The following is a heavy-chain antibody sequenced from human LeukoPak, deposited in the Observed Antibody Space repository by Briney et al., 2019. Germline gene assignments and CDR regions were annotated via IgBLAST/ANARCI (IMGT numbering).Heavy chain of an antibody. CDR2: ISYDGSNK. Sequence: GRSLRLSCAASGFTFSSYAMHWVRQAPGKGLEWVAVISYDGSNKYYADSVKGRFTISRDNSKNTLYLQMNSLRAEDTAVYYRAKGKSGGALAFFDYWGQGTLVTVSS. D-gene: IGHD2-15*01. CDR1: GFTFSSYA. V-gene: IGHV3-30-3*01. J-gene: IGHJ4*02. CDR3: AKGKSGGALAFFDY.